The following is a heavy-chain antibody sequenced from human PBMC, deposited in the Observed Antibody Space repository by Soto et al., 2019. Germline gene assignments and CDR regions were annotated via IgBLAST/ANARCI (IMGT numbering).Heavy chain of an antibody. V-gene: IGHV2-5*02. CDR1: GFSLSTSGLG. CDR2: IYWDDDK. Sequence: QITLKESGPTLVKPTQPLTLTCTFSGFSLSTSGLGVGWIRQPPGKALEWLALIYWDDDKRYSPSLKSRLTIAKDTSKTQVVLTTPNMDPADTATYSCAQRPVSLPGTNRFAPRGQGTLVPVSS. D-gene: IGHD1-1*01. J-gene: IGHJ5*02. CDR3: AQRPVSLPGTNRFAP.